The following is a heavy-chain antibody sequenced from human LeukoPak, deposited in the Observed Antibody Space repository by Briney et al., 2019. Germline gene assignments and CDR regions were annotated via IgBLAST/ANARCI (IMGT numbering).Heavy chain of an antibody. CDR2: IKSKSDGETR. V-gene: IGHV3-15*01. Sequence: GGSLRLSCAASGFTFSNAWMSWVRQAPGKGLEWVGRIKSKSDGETRDYAAPVGGRFAISRDDSQNTLFLLMNNLKTDDTAVYFCITDPGDYEDFWGQGSLVTVSS. CDR1: GFTFSNAW. J-gene: IGHJ4*02. D-gene: IGHD4-17*01. CDR3: ITDPGDYEDF.